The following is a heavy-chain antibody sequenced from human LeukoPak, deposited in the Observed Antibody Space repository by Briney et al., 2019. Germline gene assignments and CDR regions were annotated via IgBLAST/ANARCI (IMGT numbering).Heavy chain of an antibody. CDR3: ATGGIYSLLDY. V-gene: IGHV1-24*01. CDR2: IDPEDGET. D-gene: IGHD1-26*01. Sequence: ASVKVSCKVSGHTLTDLSTHWVRQAPGRGREWMGGIDPEDGETIYAQKFQGRVTMTEDTSTDTAYMELCSLRSEDTAVYYCATGGIYSLLDYWGQGTLVTVSS. J-gene: IGHJ4*02. CDR1: GHTLTDLS.